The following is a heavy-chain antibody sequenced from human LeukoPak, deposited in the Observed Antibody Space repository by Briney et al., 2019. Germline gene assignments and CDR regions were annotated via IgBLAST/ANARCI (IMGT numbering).Heavy chain of an antibody. CDR3: ARDLEGYCSSTSCIEGGWSDP. D-gene: IGHD2-2*01. CDR2: INPSGGST. V-gene: IGHV1-46*01. Sequence: ASVKVSCKASGYTFTSYYMHWVRQAPGQGLEWMGIINPSGGSTSYAQKFQGRVTMTRDMSTSTVYMELSSLRSEDTAVYYCARDLEGYCSSTSCIEGGWSDPWGQGTLVTVSS. J-gene: IGHJ5*02. CDR1: GYTFTSYY.